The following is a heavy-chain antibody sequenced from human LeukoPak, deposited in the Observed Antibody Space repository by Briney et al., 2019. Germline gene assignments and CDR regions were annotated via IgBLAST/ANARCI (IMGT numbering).Heavy chain of an antibody. Sequence: PSQTLSLTCTVSGGSISSGDYYWSWIRQPPGKGLEWIGYIYYSGSTYYNPSLKSRVTISVDASKNQFSLKLSSVTAADTAVYYCARESAQLWSFDYWGQGTLVTVSS. CDR3: ARESAQLWSFDY. D-gene: IGHD5-18*01. CDR1: GGSISSGDYY. CDR2: IYYSGST. V-gene: IGHV4-30-4*01. J-gene: IGHJ4*02.